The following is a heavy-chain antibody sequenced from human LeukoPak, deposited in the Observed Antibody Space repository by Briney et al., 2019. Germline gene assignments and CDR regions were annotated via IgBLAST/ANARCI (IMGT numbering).Heavy chain of an antibody. CDR3: ASSLSSSWVY. CDR1: GFTFSSYA. Sequence: GRSLRLSCAASGFTFSSYAMHWVRQAPGKGLEWVAVISYDGSNKYYADSVKGRFTISRDNSKNTLYLQMNSLRAEDTAVYYCASSLSSSWVYWGQGTLVTVSS. CDR2: ISYDGSNK. J-gene: IGHJ4*02. D-gene: IGHD6-13*01. V-gene: IGHV3-30-3*01.